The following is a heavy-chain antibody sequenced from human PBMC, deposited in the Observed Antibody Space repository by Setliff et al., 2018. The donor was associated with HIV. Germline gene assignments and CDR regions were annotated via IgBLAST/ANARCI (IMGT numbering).Heavy chain of an antibody. Sequence: PSETLSLTCAVPDYSISSGYYWGWIRQPPGKGLEWIGSIYHSGSTHYNPSLKSRVTLSIDTSKNQFSLRLTFLAAADTAVYFCARANLYSSGPLDYWGQGRLVTVSS. CDR2: IYHSGST. D-gene: IGHD6-19*01. CDR3: ARANLYSSGPLDY. V-gene: IGHV4-38-2*01. CDR1: DYSISSGYY. J-gene: IGHJ4*02.